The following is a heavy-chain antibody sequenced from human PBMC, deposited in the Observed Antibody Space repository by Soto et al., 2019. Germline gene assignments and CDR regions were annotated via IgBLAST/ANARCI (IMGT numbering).Heavy chain of an antibody. V-gene: IGHV5-51*01. CDR3: ARFVCSCGSCIYEGDYYYGMDV. D-gene: IGHD2-15*01. J-gene: IGHJ6*01. CDR1: GYSFTNSW. Sequence: GESLKISCKASGYSFTNSWIGWVRQMPGKGLEWMGIIYPGDSDTRYSPSFQGQVTISADKSISTAYLQWSSLKASDTAMYYCARFVCSCGSCIYEGDYYYGMDVLGQGNTVTGAS. CDR2: IYPGDSDT.